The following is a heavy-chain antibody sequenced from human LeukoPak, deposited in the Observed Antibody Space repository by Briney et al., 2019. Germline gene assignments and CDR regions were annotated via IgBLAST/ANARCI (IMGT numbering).Heavy chain of an antibody. V-gene: IGHV3-23*01. J-gene: IGHJ6*03. CDR2: ISGSGDST. CDR1: GFTFSVFA. Sequence: GGSLRLSCAASGFTFSVFAMHWVRQAPGKGLEWVSSISGSGDSTYYADSVKGRFTFSRDNSKNTLYLQMNSLRAEDTAVYYCAKTACSSTSCSRSYYYMGVWGKGTTVTVSS. CDR3: AKTACSSTSCSRSYYYMGV. D-gene: IGHD2-2*01.